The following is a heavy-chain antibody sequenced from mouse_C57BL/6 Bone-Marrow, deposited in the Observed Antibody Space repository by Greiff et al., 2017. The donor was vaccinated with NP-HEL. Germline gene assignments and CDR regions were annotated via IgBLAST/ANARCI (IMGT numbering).Heavy chain of an antibody. V-gene: IGHV5-6*01. J-gene: IGHJ2*01. CDR3: ANYGSSYYFDY. Sequence: EVQGVESGGDLVKPGGSLKLSCAASGFTFSSYGMSWVRQTPDKRLEWVATISSGGSYTYYPDSVKGRFTISRDNAKNTLYLQMSSLKSEDTAMYYCANYGSSYYFDYWGQGTTLTVSS. D-gene: IGHD1-1*01. CDR2: ISSGGSYT. CDR1: GFTFSSYG.